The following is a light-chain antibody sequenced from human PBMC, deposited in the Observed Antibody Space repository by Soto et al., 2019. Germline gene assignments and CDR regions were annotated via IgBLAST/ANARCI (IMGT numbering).Light chain of an antibody. J-gene: IGKJ1*01. CDR2: GAI. CDR3: QQYSSSPQT. Sequence: EIVMTQSPATLSVSPGERATLSCRASQSVSNNLAWYQQKPGQAPRLLIHGAISRASGIPARFSGSGSGTEFTLTISSLQSEDFAVYYCQQYSSSPQTFGQGTKVDIK. V-gene: IGKV3-15*01. CDR1: QSVSNN.